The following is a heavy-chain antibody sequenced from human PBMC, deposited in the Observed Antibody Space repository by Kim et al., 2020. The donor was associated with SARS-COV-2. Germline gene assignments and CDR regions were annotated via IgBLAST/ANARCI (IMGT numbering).Heavy chain of an antibody. D-gene: IGHD2-21*01. V-gene: IGHV4-4*08. CDR2: FYNNGSA. CDR3: VCDRGMWF. Sequence: SETLSLTCAVSGGSISIDCLCWVRQPPGKGLEWVGYFYNNGSANYYSYLSIRAPITTSADKNQNPLRLSPITAAAAAMSYYVCDRGMWFWG. CDR1: GGSISIDC. J-gene: IGHJ2*01.